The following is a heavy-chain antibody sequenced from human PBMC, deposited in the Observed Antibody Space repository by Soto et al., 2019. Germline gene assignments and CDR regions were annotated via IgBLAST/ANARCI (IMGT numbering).Heavy chain of an antibody. CDR2: ISSSSSTI. CDR1: GFTFSSYS. J-gene: IGHJ3*02. D-gene: IGHD3-22*01. V-gene: IGHV3-48*02. Sequence: GESLKISCAASGFTFSSYSMNWVRQAPGKGLEWVSYISSSSSTIYYADSVKGRFTISRDNAKNSLYLQMNSLRDEDTAVYYCARDGTTFPINHDPSHELTYSSGYRDAFDIWGQGTMVTVSS. CDR3: ARDGTTFPINHDPSHELTYSSGYRDAFDI.